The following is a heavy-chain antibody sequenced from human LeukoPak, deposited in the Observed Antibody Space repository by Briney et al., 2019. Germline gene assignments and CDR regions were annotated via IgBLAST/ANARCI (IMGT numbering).Heavy chain of an antibody. D-gene: IGHD2-15*01. V-gene: IGHV3-30-3*01. CDR3: AKGDEVVIAVYGMDV. CDR1: GFTFSSYA. J-gene: IGHJ6*02. CDR2: ISYDGSNK. Sequence: GGSLRLSCAASGFTFSSYAIHWVRQAPGKGLEWVAVISYDGSNKYYADSVKGRFTISRDNSKNTLYLLMKSLRGEDTAVYYCAKGDEVVIAVYGMDVWGQGTTVTVSS.